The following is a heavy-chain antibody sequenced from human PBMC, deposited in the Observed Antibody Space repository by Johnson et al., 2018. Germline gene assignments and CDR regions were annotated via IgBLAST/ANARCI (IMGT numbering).Heavy chain of an antibody. D-gene: IGHD3-10*01. Sequence: VQLVQSGGGLVQPGRSLRLSCAASGFTFDDYAMHWVRQAPGKGLEWVSGMSWNSGSIGYADSVKGRFTISRDNAKNSLYLQMNSLRAEDTAVYYCARVTMVRGTDVWGQGTTVTVSS. J-gene: IGHJ6*02. CDR2: MSWNSGSI. V-gene: IGHV3-9*01. CDR3: ARVTMVRGTDV. CDR1: GFTFDDYA.